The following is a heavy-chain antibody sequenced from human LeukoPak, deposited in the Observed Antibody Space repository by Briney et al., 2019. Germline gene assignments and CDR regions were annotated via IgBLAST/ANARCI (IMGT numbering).Heavy chain of an antibody. J-gene: IGHJ4*02. Sequence: SGTLSLTCGVSGGSISGTNWWSWVRQPPGQGLEWIGEISLAGQTNYNPSLNGRVTMSLDKSSNQLSLHLTSVTAADTATYYCSRESGPFCPFGYWGQRTLVIVSS. CDR2: ISLAGQT. CDR3: SRESGPFCPFGY. CDR1: GGSISGTNW. D-gene: IGHD1-26*01. V-gene: IGHV4-4*02.